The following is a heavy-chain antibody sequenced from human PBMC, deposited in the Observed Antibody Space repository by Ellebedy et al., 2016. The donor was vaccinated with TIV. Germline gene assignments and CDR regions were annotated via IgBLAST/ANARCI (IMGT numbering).Heavy chain of an antibody. D-gene: IGHD2-21*01. J-gene: IGHJ3*02. CDR2: IYPGDSDT. CDR1: GYSFTTYW. Sequence: PGGSLRLSCKGSGYSFTTYWIGWVRQMPGKGLEWMGIIYPGDSDTRYSPSFQGQVTISAVKSISTAYLQWSSLKASDTAMYYCASLSPGSQIGFEIWGQGTMVTVSS. V-gene: IGHV5-51*01. CDR3: ASLSPGSQIGFEI.